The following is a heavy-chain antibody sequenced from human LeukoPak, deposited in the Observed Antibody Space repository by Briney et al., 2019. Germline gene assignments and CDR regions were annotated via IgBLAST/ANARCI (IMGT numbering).Heavy chain of an antibody. D-gene: IGHD3-22*01. J-gene: IGHJ3*02. CDR3: ATGEVSRTTMIEGAFDI. Sequence: GGSLRLSCAASGFTFSSYSMNWVRQAPGKGLEWVSSISSSSSYIYYADSVKGRFTISRDNAKNSLYLQMNSLRAEDTAVYYCATGEVSRTTMIEGAFDIWGQGTMVTVSS. V-gene: IGHV3-21*01. CDR1: GFTFSSYS. CDR2: ISSSSSYI.